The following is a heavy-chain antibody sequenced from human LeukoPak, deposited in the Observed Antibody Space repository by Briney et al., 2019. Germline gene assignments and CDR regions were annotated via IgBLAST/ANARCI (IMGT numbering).Heavy chain of an antibody. D-gene: IGHD5-12*01. Sequence: SETLSLTCTVSGGSISSSSYYWGWIRQPPGKGLEWIGSIYYSGSTYYNPSLKSRVTISVDTSKNQFSLKLSSVTAADTAVYYCARHYIVVTILAGFDYWGQGTLVTVSS. V-gene: IGHV4-39*01. J-gene: IGHJ4*02. CDR2: IYYSGST. CDR3: ARHYIVVTILAGFDY. CDR1: GGSISSSSYY.